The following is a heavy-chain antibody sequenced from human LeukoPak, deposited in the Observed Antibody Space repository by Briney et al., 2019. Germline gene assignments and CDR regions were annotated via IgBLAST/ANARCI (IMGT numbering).Heavy chain of an antibody. CDR2: IYYSGST. D-gene: IGHD3-22*01. J-gene: IGHJ3*02. Sequence: SETLSLTCTVSGGSISSSSYYRGWIRQPPGKGLEWIGSIYYSGSTYYNPSLKSRVTISVDTSKNQFSLKLSSVTAADTAVYYCARHRRYYEIEAFDIWGQGTMVTVSS. CDR3: ARHRRYYEIEAFDI. CDR1: GGSISSSSYY. V-gene: IGHV4-39*01.